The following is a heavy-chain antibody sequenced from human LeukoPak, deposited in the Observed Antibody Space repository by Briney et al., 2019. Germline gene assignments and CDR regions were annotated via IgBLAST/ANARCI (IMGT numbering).Heavy chain of an antibody. V-gene: IGHV3-21*03. CDR2: ISSSSSYI. Sequence: PGGSLRLSCAASGFTFSSYSMNWVRQAPAKGLEWVSSISSSSSYIYYADSVKGRFTISRDNAKNSLYLQMNSLRAEDTAVYYCARDSFLTGYLDVWGQGTTVTVSS. J-gene: IGHJ6*02. D-gene: IGHD3-9*01. CDR1: GFTFSSYS. CDR3: ARDSFLTGYLDV.